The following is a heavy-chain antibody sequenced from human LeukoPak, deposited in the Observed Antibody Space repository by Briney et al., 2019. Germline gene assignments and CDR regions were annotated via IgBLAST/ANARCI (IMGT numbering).Heavy chain of an antibody. CDR2: ISSSSSYI. V-gene: IGHV3-21*01. Sequence: PGGSLRLSCAASGFTFSSYSMDWVRQAPGKGLEWVSSISSSSSYIYYADSVKGRFPISRDNAKNSLYLQMNSLRAEDAAVYYCAREPIVVVVAATLGHSWGQGTLVTVSS. J-gene: IGHJ4*02. CDR3: AREPIVVVVAATLGHS. CDR1: GFTFSSYS. D-gene: IGHD2-15*01.